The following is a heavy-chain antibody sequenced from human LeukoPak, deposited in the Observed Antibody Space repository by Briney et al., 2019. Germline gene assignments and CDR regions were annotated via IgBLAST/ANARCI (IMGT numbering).Heavy chain of an antibody. CDR2: IYHSGST. D-gene: IGHD1-1*01. CDR1: GGSLRSSNW. Sequence: LETPSLTCPVSGGSLRSSNWWSLVRPPPGKGVEWGGEIYHSGSTNCDPSLKSRVTISVDKSKNQFSLKLSSVTAADTAVYYCARDFGNWNDGGYAFDIWGQGTKVTVSS. J-gene: IGHJ3*02. CDR3: ARDFGNWNDGGYAFDI. V-gene: IGHV4-4*02.